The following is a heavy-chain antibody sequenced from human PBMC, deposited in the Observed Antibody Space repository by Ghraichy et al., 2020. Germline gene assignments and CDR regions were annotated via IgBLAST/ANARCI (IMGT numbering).Heavy chain of an antibody. V-gene: IGHV3-33*01. CDR1: GFTFSSHG. D-gene: IGHD1-26*01. CDR3: ARDLSYYSDDH. CDR2: IWSGGNKK. J-gene: IGHJ4*02. Sequence: GESLNISCAASGFTFSSHGMHWVRQAPGKGLEWVAVIWSGGNKKQYADSVKGRFTISRDDSEETLHLQMNSLRVEDTAVYYCARDLSYYSDDHWGQGTLVTVSS.